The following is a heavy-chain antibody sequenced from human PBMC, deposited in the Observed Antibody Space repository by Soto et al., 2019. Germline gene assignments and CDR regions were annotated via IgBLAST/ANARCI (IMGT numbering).Heavy chain of an antibody. CDR1: GFTFSSYW. Sequence: EVQLVESGGGLVQPGGSLRLSCAASGFTFSSYWMSWARQAPGKGLEWVANIKTDGSEKYYVDSVRGRFTTSSDNSRNFFYLQMNSLTGEDTAVYYCTRDGSPFALDVWGLGTAVTVSS. CDR3: TRDGSPFALDV. CDR2: IKTDGSEK. J-gene: IGHJ6*02. V-gene: IGHV3-7*03.